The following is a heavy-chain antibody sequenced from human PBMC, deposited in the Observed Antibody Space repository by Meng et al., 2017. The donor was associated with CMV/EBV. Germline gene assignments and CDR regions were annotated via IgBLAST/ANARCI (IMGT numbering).Heavy chain of an antibody. V-gene: IGHV1-69*10. CDR2: IIPILGIA. CDR1: GGTFSSYA. J-gene: IGHJ3*02. D-gene: IGHD3-22*01. Sequence: SVKVSCKASGGTFSSYAISWVRQAPGHGLEWMGGIIPILGIANYAQKFQGRVTITADKSTSTAYMELSSLRSEDTAVYYCARVYDSSGYYYSGGAFDIWGQGTMVTVSS. CDR3: ARVYDSSGYYYSGGAFDI.